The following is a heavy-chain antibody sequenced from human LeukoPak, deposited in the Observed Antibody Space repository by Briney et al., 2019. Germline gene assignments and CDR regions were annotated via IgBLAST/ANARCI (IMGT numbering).Heavy chain of an antibody. Sequence: KPSETLSLTCTVSGGSISSSSYYWGWIRQPPGKGLEWIGSIYYSGSTYYNPSLKSRVTISVDTSKNQFSLKLSSVTAADTAVYYCASSYRSSDQKIDYWGQGTLVTVSS. D-gene: IGHD6-6*01. J-gene: IGHJ4*02. V-gene: IGHV4-39*01. CDR1: GGSISSSSYY. CDR3: ASSYRSSDQKIDY. CDR2: IYYSGST.